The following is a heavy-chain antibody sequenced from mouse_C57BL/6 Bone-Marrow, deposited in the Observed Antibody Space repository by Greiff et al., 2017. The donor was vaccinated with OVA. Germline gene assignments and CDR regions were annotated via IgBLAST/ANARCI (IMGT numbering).Heavy chain of an antibody. V-gene: IGHV1-20*01. CDR1: GYSFTGYF. CDR2: INPYNGDT. CDR3: AMNYPFDY. D-gene: IGHD2-1*01. J-gene: IGHJ2*01. Sequence: EVHLVESGPELVKPGDSVKISCKASGYSFTGYFMNWVMQSHGKSLEWIGRINPYNGDTFYNQKFKGKATLTVDKSSSTAHMELRSLTSEDSAVYYCAMNYPFDYWGQGTTLTVSS.